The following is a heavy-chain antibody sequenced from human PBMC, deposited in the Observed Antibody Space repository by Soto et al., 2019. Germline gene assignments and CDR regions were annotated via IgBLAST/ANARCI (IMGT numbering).Heavy chain of an antibody. Sequence: EVQLVESGGGLVQPGGSLRLSCAASGFTFRGYWMSWVRQAPGKGLEWVAKIKQDGSEKYYVDSVKGRFTISRDNDKNSLYVQMNSLRADDTAMYYCARGRGCSAGSCHNFDYWGQGTLVTVSS. CDR2: IKQDGSEK. D-gene: IGHD2-15*01. CDR3: ARGRGCSAGSCHNFDY. CDR1: GFTFRGYW. J-gene: IGHJ4*02. V-gene: IGHV3-7*05.